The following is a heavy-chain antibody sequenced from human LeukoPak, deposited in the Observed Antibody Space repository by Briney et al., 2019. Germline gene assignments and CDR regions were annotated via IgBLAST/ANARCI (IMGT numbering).Heavy chain of an antibody. D-gene: IGHD3-10*01. CDR2: INSDGSSP. Sequence: GGSLRLSCAASGFTFSSYWMHWVRQAPGKGLVWVSRINSDGSSPSYADSVKGRFTISRDNAKNTLYLQMNSLRAEDTAVYYCARATYYYGSGSYYNEGFFDYWGQGTLVTVSS. CDR3: ARATYYYGSGSYYNEGFFDY. V-gene: IGHV3-74*01. J-gene: IGHJ4*02. CDR1: GFTFSSYW.